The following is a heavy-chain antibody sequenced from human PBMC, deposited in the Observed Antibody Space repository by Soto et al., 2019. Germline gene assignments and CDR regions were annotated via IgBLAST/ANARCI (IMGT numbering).Heavy chain of an antibody. V-gene: IGHV3-23*01. CDR1: GFTFSSYA. CDR2: ISGSGGSS. Sequence: GGSLRLSCAASGFTFSSYAMSWVRHAPGKGLEWVSAISGSGGSSYYADSVKGRFTISRDNSKNTLYLQMNSLRAEDTAVYYCAKEAASTIFGVVIIQNYFDYWGQGTLVTVSS. D-gene: IGHD3-3*01. J-gene: IGHJ4*02. CDR3: AKEAASTIFGVVIIQNYFDY.